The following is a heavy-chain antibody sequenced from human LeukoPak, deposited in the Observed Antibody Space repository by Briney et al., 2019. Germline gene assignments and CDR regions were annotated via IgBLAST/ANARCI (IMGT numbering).Heavy chain of an antibody. CDR3: AGDGDDSSGYYFSSWFDP. CDR2: IIPIIGTA. CDR1: GGTFSSYA. D-gene: IGHD3-22*01. Sequence: SVKVSCKASGGTFSSYAISWARQAPGQGLEWMGGIIPIIGTANYAQKFQGRVTITADESTSTAYMELSSLRSEDTAVYYCAGDGDDSSGYYFSSWFDPWGQGTLVTVSS. J-gene: IGHJ5*02. V-gene: IGHV1-69*01.